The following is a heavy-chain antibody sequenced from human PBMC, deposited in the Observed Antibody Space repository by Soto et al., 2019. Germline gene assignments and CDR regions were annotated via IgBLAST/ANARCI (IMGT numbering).Heavy chain of an antibody. CDR3: ARQKGINNYYGMDV. V-gene: IGHV1-18*04. Sequence: QVQLVQSGAEVRKPGASVKVSCKASGYTFTSYTFSWVRQAPGQGLEWMGWISVNNGNVRYAQKLQGRVTMTTDTSTSTVSVEVRSMRSDDTAVSYCARQKGINNYYGMDVWGQGTTVTVS. CDR1: GYTFTSYT. D-gene: IGHD3-10*01. CDR2: ISVNNGNV. J-gene: IGHJ6*02.